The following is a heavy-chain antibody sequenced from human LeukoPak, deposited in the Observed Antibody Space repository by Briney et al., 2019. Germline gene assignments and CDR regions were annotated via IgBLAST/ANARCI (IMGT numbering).Heavy chain of an antibody. V-gene: IGHV4-39*07. CDR1: GGSIRSSYYY. D-gene: IGHD3-22*01. CDR3: ARASYDSSGAYWFDP. CDR2: IYDSGST. Sequence: PSETLSLTCTVSGGSIRSSYYYWGWIRQPPGKGLEWIGSIYDSGSTYYNPSLKSRVTISVDTSKNQFSLKLSSVTAADTAVYYCARASYDSSGAYWFDPGGQGTLVTVSS. J-gene: IGHJ5*02.